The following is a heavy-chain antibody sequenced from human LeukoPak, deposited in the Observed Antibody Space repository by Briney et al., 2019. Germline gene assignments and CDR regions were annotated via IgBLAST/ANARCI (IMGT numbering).Heavy chain of an antibody. CDR3: ARGGRRGAYFDY. Sequence: PSETLSLTCAVHGGSFSGYYWSWIRQPPGKGLEWIGEINHSGSTNYNPSLKSRVTISVDTSKNQFSLKLSSVTAADTAVYYYARGGRRGAYFDYWGQGTLVTVSS. J-gene: IGHJ4*02. CDR1: GGSFSGYY. CDR2: INHSGST. D-gene: IGHD3-10*01. V-gene: IGHV4-34*01.